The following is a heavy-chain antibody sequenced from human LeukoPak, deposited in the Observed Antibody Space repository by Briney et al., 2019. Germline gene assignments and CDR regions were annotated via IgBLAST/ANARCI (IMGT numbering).Heavy chain of an antibody. Sequence: GGSLRLSCAASEFTFSSYWMSWVRQAPGKGLEWVANIKQDGSEKYYVDSVKGRFTISRDNAKTSLYLQMNSLRAEDTAVYYCARDGAAAGTFDYWGQGTLVTVSS. J-gene: IGHJ4*02. V-gene: IGHV3-7*01. CDR3: ARDGAAAGTFDY. D-gene: IGHD6-13*01. CDR1: EFTFSSYW. CDR2: IKQDGSEK.